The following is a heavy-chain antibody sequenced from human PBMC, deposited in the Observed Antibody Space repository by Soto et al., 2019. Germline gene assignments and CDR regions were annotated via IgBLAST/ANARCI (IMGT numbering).Heavy chain of an antibody. D-gene: IGHD6-13*01. J-gene: IGHJ6*02. CDR3: ARHPASGSSWAIYYYYGMDV. V-gene: IGHV4-39*01. Sequence: PSETLSLTCTFSCGSIISSSYYWGWIRQPPGKGLEWIGSIYYSGSTYYNPSLKSRVTISVDTSKNQFSLKLSSVTAADTAVYYCARHPASGSSWAIYYYYGMDVWGQGTTVTVSS. CDR1: CGSIISSSYY. CDR2: IYYSGST.